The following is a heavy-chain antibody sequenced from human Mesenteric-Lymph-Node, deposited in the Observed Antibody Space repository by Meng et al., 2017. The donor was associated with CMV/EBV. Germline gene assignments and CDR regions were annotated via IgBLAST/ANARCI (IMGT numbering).Heavy chain of an antibody. Sequence: GESLKISCAASGFTVSGNYMSWVRQAPGKGLEWVSRIDSDGSYTNYADSVKGRFTISRDNAKSTLFLEMNSLRVEDTAVYYCARDFYYGMDVWGPGTTVTVSS. V-gene: IGHV3-74*01. CDR1: GFTVSGNY. CDR2: IDSDGSYT. J-gene: IGHJ6*02. CDR3: ARDFYYGMDV.